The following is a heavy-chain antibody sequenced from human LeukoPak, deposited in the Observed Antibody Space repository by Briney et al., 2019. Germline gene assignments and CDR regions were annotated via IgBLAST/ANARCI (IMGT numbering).Heavy chain of an antibody. D-gene: IGHD6-6*01. CDR3: ARESSSSRYFMDV. CDR1: GGSTRTSTSY. V-gene: IGHV4-39*07. CDR2: IHYSGST. J-gene: IGHJ6*03. Sequence: PSETLSLTCSVSGGSTRTSTSYWGWVRQPPGKGLEWIGSIHYSGSTYKNPSLKSRVTISMDTSGSQFSLKVTSRTAADSAVYFCARESSSSRYFMDVWGRGTTVTVSS.